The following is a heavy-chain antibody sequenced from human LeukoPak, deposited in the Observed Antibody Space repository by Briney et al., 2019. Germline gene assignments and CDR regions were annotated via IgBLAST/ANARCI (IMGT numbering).Heavy chain of an antibody. Sequence: ASVKVSCKVSGYTLTELSMHWVRQAPGQGLEWMGWISAYNGNTNYAQKLQGRVTMTTDTSTSTAYMELRSLRSDDTAVYYCARDWDDSSGYDYWGQGTLVTVSS. CDR3: ARDWDDSSGYDY. CDR2: ISAYNGNT. CDR1: GYTLTELS. V-gene: IGHV1-18*01. D-gene: IGHD3-22*01. J-gene: IGHJ4*02.